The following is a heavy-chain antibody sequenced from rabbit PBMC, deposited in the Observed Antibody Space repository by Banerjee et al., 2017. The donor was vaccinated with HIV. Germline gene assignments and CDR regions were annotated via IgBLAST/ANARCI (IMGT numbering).Heavy chain of an antibody. CDR2: IYPDYGST. J-gene: IGHJ4*01. V-gene: IGHV1S45*01. CDR1: GFSFDSGYW. Sequence: QEQLEESGGDLVKPEGSLTLTCTASGFSFDSGYWICWVRQAPGKGLEWIANIYPDYGSTDYASWVNGRFTISLDNAQNTLFLQMTSLTAADTATYFCVRGGYDENYFNLWGPGTLVTVS. D-gene: IGHD2-1*01. CDR3: VRGGYDENYFNL.